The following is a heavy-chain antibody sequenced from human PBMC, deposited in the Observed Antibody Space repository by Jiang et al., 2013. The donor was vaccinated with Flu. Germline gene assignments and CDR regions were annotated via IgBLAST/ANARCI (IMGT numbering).Heavy chain of an antibody. V-gene: IGHV1-46*01. CDR2: LNPSDGTK. CDR1: GYFFTTFH. D-gene: IGHD3-22*01. CDR3: ARNYDDSGLEDAFDM. J-gene: IGHJ3*02. Sequence: GAEVKKPGASVKVSCKASGYFFTTFHMHWVRQAPGQGLEWMGVLNPSDGTKRYAQNFQGRVTMTRDTSTSTVYLEVTSLRSEDTAIYYCARNYDDSGLEDAFDMWGQGTKVTVSS.